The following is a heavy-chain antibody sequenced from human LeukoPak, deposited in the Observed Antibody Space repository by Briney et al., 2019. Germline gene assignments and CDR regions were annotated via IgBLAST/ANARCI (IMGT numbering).Heavy chain of an antibody. D-gene: IGHD4-17*01. CDR1: GYTFTGYY. J-gene: IGHJ4*02. CDR3: ARASRPTVTIDPYYFDY. V-gene: IGHV1-2*02. Sequence: ASVKVSCKASGYTFTGYYMHWVRQAPGQGLEWMGWVYPNSGGTNYPQKFQGRVTMTRDTSTTTAYMEVSRLTSDDTAVCYCARASRPTVTIDPYYFDYWGQGTLVTVSS. CDR2: VYPNSGGT.